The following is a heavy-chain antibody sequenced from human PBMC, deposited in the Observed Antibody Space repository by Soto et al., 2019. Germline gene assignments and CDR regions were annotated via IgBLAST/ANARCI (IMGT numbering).Heavy chain of an antibody. Sequence: SETLSLTCAVSGGSISSGGYSWSWIRQPPGKGLEWIGYIYHSGSTYYDPSLKSRVTISVDRSKNQFSLKLSSVTAADTAVYYCARDYYGSGSSRFDPWGQGTLVTVSS. CDR2: IYHSGST. CDR1: GGSISSGGYS. V-gene: IGHV4-30-2*01. D-gene: IGHD3-10*01. J-gene: IGHJ5*02. CDR3: ARDYYGSGSSRFDP.